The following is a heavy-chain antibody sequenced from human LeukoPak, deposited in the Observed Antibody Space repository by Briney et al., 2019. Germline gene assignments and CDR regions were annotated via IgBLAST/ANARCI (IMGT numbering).Heavy chain of an antibody. J-gene: IGHJ6*03. V-gene: IGHV3-11*04. CDR3: ARSPPQWRQLWFAYYYYYMDV. CDR1: GFTFSDYY. D-gene: IGHD5-18*01. Sequence: PGGSLRLSCAASGFTFSDYYMSWIRQAPGKGLEWVSYISSSGSTIYYADSVKGRFTISRDNAKNSLYLQMNSLRAEDTAVYYCARSPPQWRQLWFAYYYYYMDVWGKGTTVTVSS. CDR2: ISSSGSTI.